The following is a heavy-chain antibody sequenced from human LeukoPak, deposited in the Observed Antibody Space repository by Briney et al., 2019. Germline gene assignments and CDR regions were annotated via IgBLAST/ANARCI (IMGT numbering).Heavy chain of an antibody. D-gene: IGHD3-3*01. J-gene: IGHJ4*02. CDR1: GYTFTGYY. Sequence: ASVKVSCKASGYTFTGYYMHWVRQAPGQGLEWMGWINPNSGGTNYAQKFQGRVTMTRDTSISTAYMELSRLRSDDTAVYYCARGGRVDFWSGYVDYWGQGTLVTVSS. CDR2: INPNSGGT. CDR3: ARGGRVDFWSGYVDY. V-gene: IGHV1-2*02.